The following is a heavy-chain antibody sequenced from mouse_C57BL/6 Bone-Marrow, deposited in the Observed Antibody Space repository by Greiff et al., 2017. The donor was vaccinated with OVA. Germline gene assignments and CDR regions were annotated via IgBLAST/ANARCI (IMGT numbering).Heavy chain of an antibody. V-gene: IGHV7-3*01. Sequence: EVQLVESGGGLVQPGGSLSLSCAASGFTFTDYYMSWVRQPPGKALEWMGFIRNKANGYTTEYSASVKARFTISRDNSQSILYLQMNALRADDSATYYCARSGWLLLEWFAYWGQGTLVTVSA. CDR3: ARSGWLLLEWFAY. J-gene: IGHJ3*01. CDR1: GFTFTDYY. D-gene: IGHD2-3*01. CDR2: IRNKANGYTT.